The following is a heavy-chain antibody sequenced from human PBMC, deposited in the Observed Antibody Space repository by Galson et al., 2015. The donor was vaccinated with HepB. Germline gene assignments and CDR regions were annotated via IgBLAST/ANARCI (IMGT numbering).Heavy chain of an antibody. Sequence: QSGAEVKKPGESLKISCKGSGYSFTSYWIGWVRQMPGKGLEWMGIIYPGDSDTRYSPSFQGQVTISADKSISTAYLQWSSLKASDTAMYYCARAGIMVRGVSDAFDIWGQGTMVTVSS. CDR1: GYSFTSYW. J-gene: IGHJ3*02. V-gene: IGHV5-51*01. CDR3: ARAGIMVRGVSDAFDI. D-gene: IGHD3-10*01. CDR2: IYPGDSDT.